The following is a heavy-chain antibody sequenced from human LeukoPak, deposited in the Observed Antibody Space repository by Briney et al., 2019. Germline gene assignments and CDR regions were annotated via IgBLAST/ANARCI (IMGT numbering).Heavy chain of an antibody. D-gene: IGHD3-16*01. CDR3: ARARGGSFDI. J-gene: IGHJ3*02. CDR1: GFAFREYW. CDR2: INTDGSRT. V-gene: IGHV3-74*03. Sequence: LSGGSLRLSCAASGFAFREYWMPWVRQAPGKGLVWVSRINTDGSRTTHADSVKGRFTISRDNPKYTLYLQMNSLRDEDTAVYYCARARGGSFDIWGQGTMVTVSS.